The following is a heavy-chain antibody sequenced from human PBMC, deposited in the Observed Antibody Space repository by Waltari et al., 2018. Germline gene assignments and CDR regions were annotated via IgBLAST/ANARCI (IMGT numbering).Heavy chain of an antibody. V-gene: IGHV3-7*03. CDR2: IKGDGSEN. D-gene: IGHD3-16*01. CDR3: ASGGHVDY. J-gene: IGHJ4*02. Sequence: EVLLVESGGGLVKPGGSRRLSCPASGFQFRHFGMAWVRQAPGKGLEWVANIKGDGSENHYLDSVRGRFTVSRDNARNSLYLQMNSLRADDTAVYYCASGGHVDYCGQGTLVTVSS. CDR1: GFQFRHFG.